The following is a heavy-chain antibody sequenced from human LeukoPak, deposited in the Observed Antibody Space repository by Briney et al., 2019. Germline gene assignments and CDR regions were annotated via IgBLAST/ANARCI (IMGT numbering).Heavy chain of an antibody. CDR3: TKDQTPYN. D-gene: IGHD2-15*01. CDR1: GDSVSSNSAT. J-gene: IGHJ4*02. CDR2: TYYRSRWYN. Sequence: SQTLSLTCAISGDSVSSNSATWNWIRQSPARGLEWLGRTYYRSRWYNDFAVSVKSRITINPDTSKNQFSLHLDSVTPEDTAVYYCTKDQTPYNWGQGTLVTVSS. V-gene: IGHV6-1*01.